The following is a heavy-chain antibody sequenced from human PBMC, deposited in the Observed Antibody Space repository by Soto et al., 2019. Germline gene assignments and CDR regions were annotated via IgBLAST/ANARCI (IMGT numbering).Heavy chain of an antibody. CDR1: AFTFDDYA. Sequence: SGGGLVQPGRSLRLSCAASAFTFDDYAMHWVRQAPGKGLEWVSGISWNSGSIGYADSVKGRFTISRDNAKNSLYLQMNSLRAEDTALYYCAKRGRLVILWNFDYWGQGTLLTVSS. J-gene: IGHJ4*02. V-gene: IGHV3-9*01. D-gene: IGHD3-9*01. CDR2: ISWNSGSI. CDR3: AKRGRLVILWNFDY.